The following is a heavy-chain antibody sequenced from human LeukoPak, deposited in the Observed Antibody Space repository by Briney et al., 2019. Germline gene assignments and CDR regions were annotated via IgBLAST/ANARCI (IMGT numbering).Heavy chain of an antibody. J-gene: IGHJ5*02. CDR2: IYPGDSDT. V-gene: IGHV5-51*01. CDR3: ARQLDLKLLWKRGNNWFDP. Sequence: GESLKISCKGSGYSFTSYWIGWVRQMPGKGLEWMGIIYPGDSDTRYSPSFQGQVTISADKSISTAYLQWSSLKASDTAMYYCARQLDLKLLWKRGNNWFDPWGQGTLVTVSS. CDR1: GYSFTSYW. D-gene: IGHD3-10*01.